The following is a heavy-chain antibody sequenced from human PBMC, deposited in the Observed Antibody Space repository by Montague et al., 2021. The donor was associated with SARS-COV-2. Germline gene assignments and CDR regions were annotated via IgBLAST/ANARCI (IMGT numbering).Heavy chain of an antibody. CDR1: GGSMSDHY. CDR3: ARAVSVRRAVNWFDP. CDR2: IYYSGGI. Sequence: SETLSLTCTVSGGSMSDHYWAWIRQPPGKGLEWLAYIYYSGGINSNASLKSRVSMSVDTSKNQFSLNLTSVTAADTAVYYCARAVSVRRAVNWFDPWGQGTLVTVSS. J-gene: IGHJ5*02. V-gene: IGHV4-59*11. D-gene: IGHD3-10*01.